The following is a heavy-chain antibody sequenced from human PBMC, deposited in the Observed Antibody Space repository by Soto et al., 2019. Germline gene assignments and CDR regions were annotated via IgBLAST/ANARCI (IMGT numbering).Heavy chain of an antibody. D-gene: IGHD6-13*01. CDR2: IIPIFGTA. V-gene: IGHV1-69*13. CDR3: ARGFIAEAGINYYYYGREV. CDR1: GGTFINYA. J-gene: IGHJ6*04. Sequence: ASVNVSCKASGGTFINYAISWVRQAPGQGLEWMGGIIPIFGTANYAQKFQGRVTITADESKSTAYMELSSLRSEDTAMYYCARGFIAEAGINYYYYGREVWGKGTTVSFSS.